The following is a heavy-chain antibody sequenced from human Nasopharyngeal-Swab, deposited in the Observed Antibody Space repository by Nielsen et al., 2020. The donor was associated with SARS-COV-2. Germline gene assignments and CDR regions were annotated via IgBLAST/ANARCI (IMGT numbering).Heavy chain of an antibody. CDR3: ARDGFGESPYYYYYGMDV. CDR1: GFTFSNYS. V-gene: IGHV3-21*01. CDR2: ISSSTSYI. D-gene: IGHD3-10*01. Sequence: GGSLRLSCAASGFTFSNYSVNWVRQAPGKGLEWVSSISSSTSYIYYADSVKGRFTISRDNAKNSLYLQMNSLRAEDTAVYYCARDGFGESPYYYYYGMDVWGQGTTVTVSS. J-gene: IGHJ6*02.